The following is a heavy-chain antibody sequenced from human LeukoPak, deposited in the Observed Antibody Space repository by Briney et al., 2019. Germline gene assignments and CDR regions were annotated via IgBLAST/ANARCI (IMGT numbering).Heavy chain of an antibody. D-gene: IGHD6-19*01. CDR1: GGSIRSSTDY. Sequence: SETLSLTCTVSGGSIRSSTDYWGWIRQPPGKELEWIGSIYYSGSTYYNPSLKSRVTISVDTSKNQFSVKLRSVTAADTAVYYCARSIRGYSSGWYYFDYWGQGTLITVSS. V-gene: IGHV4-39*07. CDR3: ARSIRGYSSGWYYFDY. J-gene: IGHJ4*02. CDR2: IYYSGST.